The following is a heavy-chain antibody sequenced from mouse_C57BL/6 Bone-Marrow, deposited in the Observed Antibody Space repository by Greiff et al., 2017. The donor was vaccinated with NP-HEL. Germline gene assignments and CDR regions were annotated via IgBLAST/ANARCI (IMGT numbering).Heavy chain of an antibody. D-gene: IGHD1-1*01. CDR3: ARERYEGFDY. CDR2: ISYDGSN. CDR1: GYSITSGYY. V-gene: IGHV3-6*01. J-gene: IGHJ2*01. Sequence: EVKLMESGPGLVKPSQSLSLTCSVTGYSITSGYYWNWIRQFPGNKLEWMGYISYDGSNNYNPSLKNRISITRDTSKNQFFLKLNSVTTEDTATYYCARERYEGFDYWGQGTTLTVSS.